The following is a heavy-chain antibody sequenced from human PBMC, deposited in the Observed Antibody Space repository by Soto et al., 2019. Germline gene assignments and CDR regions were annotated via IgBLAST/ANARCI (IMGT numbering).Heavy chain of an antibody. Sequence: EVHLVESGGGLVKPGESLRLSCGASGFIFNSHTMTWVRQVTGKGLEWVSSIGSTGRDTYYPDSLKGRLTISRDNAKNSLYLQMDSLRAEDTAVHYCLKGGWGHVLDVWGQGTTVTVSS. J-gene: IGHJ6*02. V-gene: IGHV3-21*06. CDR1: GFIFNSHT. CDR2: IGSTGRDT. D-gene: IGHD3-16*01. CDR3: LKGGWGHVLDV.